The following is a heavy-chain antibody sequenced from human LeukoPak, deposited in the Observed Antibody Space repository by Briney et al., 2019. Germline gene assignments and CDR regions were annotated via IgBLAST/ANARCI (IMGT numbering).Heavy chain of an antibody. Sequence: GGSLRLSCAASGFTFSSYDMHWVRQATGKGLEWVSSICTAGDTYYPGSVKGRFTISRENAKNSLYLQMNSLRAGDTAVYYCARGSIAVAGTAIDYWGQGTLVTVSS. CDR3: ARGSIAVAGTAIDY. V-gene: IGHV3-13*04. J-gene: IGHJ4*02. CDR2: ICTAGDT. CDR1: GFTFSSYD. D-gene: IGHD6-19*01.